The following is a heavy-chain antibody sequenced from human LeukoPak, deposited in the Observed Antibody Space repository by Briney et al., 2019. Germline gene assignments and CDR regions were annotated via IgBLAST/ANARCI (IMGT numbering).Heavy chain of an antibody. Sequence: PGGSLRLSCAASGFTVSSNYMGWVRQAPGKGLEWVSVIYSGGSTYYADSVEGRFTISRDNSKNTLYLQMNSLRAEDTAVYYCASSPPGVTTYWYFDLWGRGTLVTVSS. CDR2: IYSGGST. CDR3: ASSPPGVTTYWYFDL. D-gene: IGHD4-17*01. V-gene: IGHV3-53*01. J-gene: IGHJ2*01. CDR1: GFTVSSNY.